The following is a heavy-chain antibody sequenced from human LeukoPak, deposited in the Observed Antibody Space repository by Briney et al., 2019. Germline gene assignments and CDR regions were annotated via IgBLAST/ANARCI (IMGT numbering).Heavy chain of an antibody. D-gene: IGHD2-2*01. J-gene: IGHJ4*02. V-gene: IGHV4-28*01. CDR2: VYYSGST. CDR3: ARSGTSRRIFGY. CDR1: GYSIGSSNW. Sequence: PSETLSLTCAVSGYSIGSSNWWGWFRQPPGKGLEWIGYVYYSGSTYYNPSLKSRVTMSVDTSKIQFSLKLSSVTGVDTAVYFCARSGTSRRIFGYWGQGTLVTVP.